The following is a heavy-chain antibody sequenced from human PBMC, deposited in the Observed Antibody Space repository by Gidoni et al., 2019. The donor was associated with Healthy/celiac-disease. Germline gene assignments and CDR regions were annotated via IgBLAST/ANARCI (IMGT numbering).Heavy chain of an antibody. J-gene: IGHJ6*02. V-gene: IGHV2-26*01. D-gene: IGHD3-3*01. CDR3: ARIGGSEWLLYRYYYGMDV. CDR1: GFSLSTARMG. CDR2: IFSNDEK. Sequence: QVTLKESGPVLVKPTETLTLTCTVSGFSLSTARMGVSWIRQPPGKALEWLAHIFSNDEKSYSTSLKSRLTISKDTSKSQVVLTMTNMDPVDTATYYCARIGGSEWLLYRYYYGMDVWGQGTTVTVSS.